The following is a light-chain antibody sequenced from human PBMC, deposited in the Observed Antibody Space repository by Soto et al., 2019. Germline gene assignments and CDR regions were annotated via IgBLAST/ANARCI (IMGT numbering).Light chain of an antibody. V-gene: IGKV3-11*01. CDR2: AAS. Sequence: EIVSTQSPSTLYSSPGDEDNLSRGASQRGSSLLAWYQQKPGQAPRLVRDAASNRATGIPAMFSGSGSGTDFTLTSSRLDPEDFAVYYCQHRSNGPLTFGLGTNVEIK. CDR1: QRGSSL. CDR3: QHRSNGPLT. J-gene: IGKJ1*01.